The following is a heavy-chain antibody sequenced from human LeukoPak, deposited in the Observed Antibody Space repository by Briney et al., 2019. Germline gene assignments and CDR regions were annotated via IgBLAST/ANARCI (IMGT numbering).Heavy chain of an antibody. J-gene: IGHJ4*02. CDR3: AKARGSGYPHYFDY. D-gene: IGHD3-22*01. CDR2: ISGSGGST. V-gene: IGHV3-23*01. CDR1: GLTFSSYA. Sequence: GGSLRLSCAASGLTFSSYAMSRVRQAPGKGLEWVSGISGSGGSTYYADSVKGRFTISRDNSKNTLYLQMNSLRAEDTAVYYCAKARGSGYPHYFDYWGQGTLVTVSS.